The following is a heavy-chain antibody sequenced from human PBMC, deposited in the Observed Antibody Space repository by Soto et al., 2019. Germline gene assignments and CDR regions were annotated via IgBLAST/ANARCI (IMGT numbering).Heavy chain of an antibody. CDR1: GGSISSSNW. CDR3: ARVYGRSSCFFDS. Sequence: PSETLSLTCAVSGGSISSSNWWSWVRQPPGKGLEWIGEIYHSGSTNYNPSLKSRVTISVDKSKNQFSLKLSSVTAADTAVYYCARVYGRSSCFFDSWGQGTLVTVSS. V-gene: IGHV4-4*02. CDR2: IYHSGST. J-gene: IGHJ4*02. D-gene: IGHD6-6*01.